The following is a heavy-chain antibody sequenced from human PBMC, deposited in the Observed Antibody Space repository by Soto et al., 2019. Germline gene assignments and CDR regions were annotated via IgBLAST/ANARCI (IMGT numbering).Heavy chain of an antibody. V-gene: IGHV3-48*02. Sequence: EVQLVESGGGLVQPGGSLRLSCAASGFTFSSYSMNWVRQAPGKGLEWVSYISSSSSTIYYADSVKGRFTISRDNAKNSLYLQMNSLRDEDKAVYYCARDLKYSSSWYEDYFDYWGQGTLVTVSS. J-gene: IGHJ4*02. D-gene: IGHD6-13*01. CDR2: ISSSSSTI. CDR3: ARDLKYSSSWYEDYFDY. CDR1: GFTFSSYS.